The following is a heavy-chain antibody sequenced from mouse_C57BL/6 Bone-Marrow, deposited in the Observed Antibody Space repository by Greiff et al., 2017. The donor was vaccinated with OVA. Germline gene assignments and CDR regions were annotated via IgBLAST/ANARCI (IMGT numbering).Heavy chain of an antibody. V-gene: IGHV2-6-1*01. CDR3: ARQTVVAKGLDAMDY. D-gene: IGHD1-1*01. J-gene: IGHJ4*01. CDR2: IWSDGST. CDR1: GFSLTSYG. Sequence: QVQLKESGPGLVAPSQSLSITCTVSGFSLTSYGVHWVRQPPGKGLEWLVVIWSDGSTTYNSALKSRLSISKDNSKSQVFLKMNSLQTDDTAMYYCARQTVVAKGLDAMDYWGQGTSVTVSS.